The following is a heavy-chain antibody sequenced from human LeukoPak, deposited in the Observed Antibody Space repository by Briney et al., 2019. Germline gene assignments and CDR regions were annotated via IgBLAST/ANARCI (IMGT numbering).Heavy chain of an antibody. D-gene: IGHD3-22*01. CDR1: GFTFSSYE. CDR2: ISSSGSTI. Sequence: GGSLRLSCAASGFTFSSYEMNWVRQAPGKGLEWVSYISSSGSTIYYADSVKGRFTISRDNAKNSLYLQMNSLRAEDTAVYYSAELGITMIWGVGGKGTTVTISS. V-gene: IGHV3-48*03. J-gene: IGHJ6*03. CDR3: AELGITMIWGV.